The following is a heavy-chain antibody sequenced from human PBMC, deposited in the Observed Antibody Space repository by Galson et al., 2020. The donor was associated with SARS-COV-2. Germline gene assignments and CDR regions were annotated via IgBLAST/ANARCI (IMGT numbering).Heavy chain of an antibody. J-gene: IGHJ5*02. V-gene: IGHV3-23*01. Sequence: GESLKISCAASGFTFSSYAMSWVRQAPGKGLEWVSAISGSGGSTYYADSVKGRFTISRDNSKNTLYLQMNSLRAEDTAVYYCAKVGILWFGEPLRFDPWGQGTLVTVSS. CDR2: ISGSGGST. D-gene: IGHD3-10*01. CDR1: GFTFSSYA. CDR3: AKVGILWFGEPLRFDP.